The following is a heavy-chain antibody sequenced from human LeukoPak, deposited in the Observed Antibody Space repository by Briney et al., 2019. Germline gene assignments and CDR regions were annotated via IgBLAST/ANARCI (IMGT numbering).Heavy chain of an antibody. CDR3: ARGGFYCGGDCYFDY. V-gene: IGHV4-34*01. Sequence: SETLSLTCAVYGGSFSPYYWSWIRQPPGKGLEWIGEINHSGSTNYNPSLKSRVTISVDTSKNQFSLRLSSVTAADTAVYYCARGGFYCGGDCYFDYWGQGTLVTVSS. J-gene: IGHJ4*02. CDR2: INHSGST. CDR1: GGSFSPYY. D-gene: IGHD2-21*02.